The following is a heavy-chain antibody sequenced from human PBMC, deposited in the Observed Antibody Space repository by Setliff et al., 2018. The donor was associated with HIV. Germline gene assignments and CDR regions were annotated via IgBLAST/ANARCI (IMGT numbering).Heavy chain of an antibody. Sequence: PSETLSLTCTVSGDSISSSSHYWGWIRQPPGKGLEWIGSIYYSGSTYYNPSLKSRVTISVDTSKNQISLKLSSVTAADTAVYYCVASPLLDIVIIQADTNLGGHWLDPWGQGTLVTVSS. CDR2: IYYSGST. D-gene: IGHD2-2*03. V-gene: IGHV4-39*07. J-gene: IGHJ5*02. CDR1: GDSISSSSHY. CDR3: VASPLLDIVIIQADTNLGGHWLDP.